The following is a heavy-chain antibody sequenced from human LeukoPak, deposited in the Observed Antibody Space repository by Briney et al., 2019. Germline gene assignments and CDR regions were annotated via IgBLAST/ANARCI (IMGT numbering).Heavy chain of an antibody. CDR3: TAGRAYSLLDF. V-gene: IGHV1-24*01. J-gene: IGHJ4*02. CDR2: FDLVHGDT. Sequence: ASVKVSCKVSGYRFTELSRHWVRQAPGKRLEWLGGFDLVHGDTIYAQKFQGRVTMTEDTSTDTSYMELSSLGSEDTAVYFCTAGRAYSLLDFWGQGTLVIVSS. CDR1: GYRFTELS. D-gene: IGHD5-18*01.